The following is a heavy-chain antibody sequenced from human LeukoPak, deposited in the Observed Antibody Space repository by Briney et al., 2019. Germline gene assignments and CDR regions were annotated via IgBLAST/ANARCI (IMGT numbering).Heavy chain of an antibody. J-gene: IGHJ4*02. Sequence: KPGGSLRLSCAASGFTFSDYYMSWIRQAPGKGLEWVSYISSRGSTIYYADSVKGRFTISRDNAKNSLYLQMNSLRAEDTAVYYCARGLGMVRGVMSGSYFDYWGQGTLVTVSS. CDR3: ARGLGMVRGVMSGSYFDY. V-gene: IGHV3-11*04. D-gene: IGHD3-10*01. CDR1: GFTFSDYY. CDR2: ISSRGSTI.